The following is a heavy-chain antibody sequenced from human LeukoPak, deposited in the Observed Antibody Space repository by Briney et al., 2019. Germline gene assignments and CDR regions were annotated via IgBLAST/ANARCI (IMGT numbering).Heavy chain of an antibody. CDR3: AKSSGYSSGWYIY. J-gene: IGHJ4*02. CDR1: GFTFSSHA. V-gene: IGHV3-23*01. CDR2: ISGSGDST. D-gene: IGHD6-19*01. Sequence: GGSLRLSCAASGFTFSSHAMSWVRQAPGKGLEWVSRISGSGDSTYDADSVKGRFIISRDNSRNTLYLQMNSLGAEDTAVYYCAKSSGYSSGWYIYWGQGTLVTVSS.